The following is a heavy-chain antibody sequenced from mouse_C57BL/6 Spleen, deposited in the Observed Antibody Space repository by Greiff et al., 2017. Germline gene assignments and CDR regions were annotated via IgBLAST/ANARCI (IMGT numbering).Heavy chain of an antibody. V-gene: IGHV1-82*01. CDR2: IYPGDGDT. CDR3: ARTGTYAMDY. Sequence: QVQLKESGPELVKPGASVKISCKASGYAFSSSWMNWVKQRPGKGLEWIGRIYPGDGDTNYNGKFKGKATLTADKSSSTAYMQLSSLTSEDSAVYCCARTGTYAMDYWGQGTSVTVSS. CDR1: GYAFSSSW. D-gene: IGHD4-1*01. J-gene: IGHJ4*01.